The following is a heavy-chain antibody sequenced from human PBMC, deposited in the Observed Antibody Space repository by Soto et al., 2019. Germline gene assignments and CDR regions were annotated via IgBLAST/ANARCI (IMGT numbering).Heavy chain of an antibody. Sequence: QVQLVQSGAEVKKPGSSVKVSCKASGGTFSNYPISWVRQAPGQGLEWLGRIIPILGITNYAKKFQGRVTITADKSSGTSYMELSRLRADETAVYYCAKNVVGGTPYYYYGMDVWGQGTTVTVSS. CDR2: IIPILGIT. CDR1: GGTFSNYP. V-gene: IGHV1-69*02. D-gene: IGHD6-19*01. J-gene: IGHJ6*02. CDR3: AKNVVGGTPYYYYGMDV.